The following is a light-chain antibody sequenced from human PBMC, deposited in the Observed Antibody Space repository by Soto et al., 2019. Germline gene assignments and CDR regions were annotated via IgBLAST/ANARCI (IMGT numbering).Light chain of an antibody. V-gene: IGLV1-40*01. Sequence: QSVLTQPPSVSGAPGQRVTISCTGSSSNIGAGFDVYWYQHLPGTAPKLLIYDNTNRPSGVPDRFSGSKSVTSASLAITGLQAEDEADYYCQSYDSSLSAVVFGGVTKLTVL. J-gene: IGLJ2*01. CDR3: QSYDSSLSAVV. CDR1: SSNIGAGFD. CDR2: DNT.